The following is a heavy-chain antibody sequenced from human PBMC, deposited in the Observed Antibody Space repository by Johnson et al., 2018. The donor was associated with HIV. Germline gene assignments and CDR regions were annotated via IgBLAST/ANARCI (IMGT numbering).Heavy chain of an antibody. V-gene: IGHV3-48*01. CDR1: GFTFSSYS. CDR3: ARGNYDFWSGYYRVTNSFDI. CDR2: ISSGSSPI. D-gene: IGHD3-3*01. J-gene: IGHJ3*02. Sequence: VQLVESGGGLVQPGGSLRLSCAASGFTFSSYSMNWVRQAPGRGLEWVSYISSGSSPIYYADSVKGRFTISRDNAKNSLYLQMNSLRAEDTAGDYCARGNYDFWSGYYRVTNSFDIWGQGTMVTVSS.